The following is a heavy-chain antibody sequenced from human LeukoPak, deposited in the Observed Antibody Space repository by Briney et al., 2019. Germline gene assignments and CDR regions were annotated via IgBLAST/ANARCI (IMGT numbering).Heavy chain of an antibody. Sequence: GGSLRLSCAASGFTLSSYAMSWVRQAPGKGLEWVSAISGSGGSTYYADSVKGRFTISRDNSKNTLYLQMNSLRAEDTAVYYCAKDPAITVVTPGDAFDIWGQGTMVTVSS. CDR1: GFTLSSYA. J-gene: IGHJ3*02. D-gene: IGHD4-23*01. CDR2: ISGSGGST. CDR3: AKDPAITVVTPGDAFDI. V-gene: IGHV3-23*01.